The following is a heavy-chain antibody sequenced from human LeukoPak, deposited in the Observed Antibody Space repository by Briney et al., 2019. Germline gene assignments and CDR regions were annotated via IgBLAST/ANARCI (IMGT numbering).Heavy chain of an antibody. V-gene: IGHV4-59*12. CDR2: IHYSGST. CDR3: ARVLYILRYFDH. D-gene: IGHD3-9*01. CDR1: GGSISSYY. Sequence: SETLSLTCTVSGGSISSYYWSWIRQPPGKGLEWIGYIHYSGSTNYKASLKSRVSISVDTSKNQFSLKLSSVTAADTAVYYCARVLYILRYFDHWGKGTTVTISS. J-gene: IGHJ6*04.